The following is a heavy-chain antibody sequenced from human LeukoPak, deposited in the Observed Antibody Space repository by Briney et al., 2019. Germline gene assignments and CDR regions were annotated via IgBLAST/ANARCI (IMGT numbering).Heavy chain of an antibody. CDR1: GGSISSGSYY. D-gene: IGHD2-15*01. J-gene: IGHJ4*02. Sequence: PSETLSLTCTVSGGSISSGSYYWSWIRQPAGKGLEWIGRIYTSGSTNYNPSLKSRVTISVDTSKNQFSLKLSSVTAADTAVYYCARGWSYYFDYWGQGTLVTVSS. V-gene: IGHV4-61*02. CDR3: ARGWSYYFDY. CDR2: IYTSGST.